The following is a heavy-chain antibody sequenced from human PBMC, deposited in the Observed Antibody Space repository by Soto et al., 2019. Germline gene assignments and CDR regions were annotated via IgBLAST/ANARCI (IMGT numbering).Heavy chain of an antibody. CDR1: GYTFTAYY. J-gene: IGHJ4*02. V-gene: IGHV1-2*04. D-gene: IGHD3-3*01. CDR2: INPSSGGT. Sequence: ASVKVSCKASGYTFTAYYMHWVRQAPGQGLEWMGWINPSSGGTNYAQKFQGWVIMTRDTSISTAYMELSRLRSDDTAMYYCERGPGDFWSGYFDYWRQGTLVTVSS. CDR3: ERGPGDFWSGYFDY.